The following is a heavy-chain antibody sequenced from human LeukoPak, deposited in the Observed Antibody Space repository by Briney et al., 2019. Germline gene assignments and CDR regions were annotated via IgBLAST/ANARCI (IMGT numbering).Heavy chain of an antibody. CDR2: IYVTGT. CDR1: GGSIGTYS. J-gene: IGHJ6*03. CDR3: ARHIGGGIEDMDV. Sequence: SETLSLTCTVSGGSIGTYSWSWIRQSPGKGLEWIGYIYVTGTRYNPYLQCRVTISVDRSRNQFFLKMSSVTSADTAVYYCARHIGGGIEDMDVWGKGTKVIVSS. D-gene: IGHD3-16*02. V-gene: IGHV4-59*08.